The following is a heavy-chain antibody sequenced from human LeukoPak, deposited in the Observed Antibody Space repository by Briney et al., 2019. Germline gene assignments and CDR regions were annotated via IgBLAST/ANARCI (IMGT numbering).Heavy chain of an antibody. CDR2: ISGSGSYM. Sequence: GGSLRLSCAASGFTFSIYSMNWVRQAPGKGLEWVSSISGSGSYMYYADSLKGRFTISRDNAKNSLYLQINSLRAEDTAVYYCARSSGYGVADYWGQETLVTVSS. V-gene: IGHV3-21*01. CDR3: ARSSGYGVADY. J-gene: IGHJ4*02. CDR1: GFTFSIYS. D-gene: IGHD5-12*01.